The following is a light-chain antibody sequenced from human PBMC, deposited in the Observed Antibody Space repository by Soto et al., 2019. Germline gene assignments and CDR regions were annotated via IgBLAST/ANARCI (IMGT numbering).Light chain of an antibody. CDR3: QQYGSSPGYT. CDR1: QSVSSSY. J-gene: IGKJ2*01. Sequence: EIVLTQSPGTLSLSPGERATLSCRASQSVSSSYLAWYQQKPGQAPRLLIYGASSRATGIPDRFSGSVSGTDFPLTISILEPEDFAVYYCQQYGSSPGYTFGQGTKLEIK. CDR2: GAS. V-gene: IGKV3-20*01.